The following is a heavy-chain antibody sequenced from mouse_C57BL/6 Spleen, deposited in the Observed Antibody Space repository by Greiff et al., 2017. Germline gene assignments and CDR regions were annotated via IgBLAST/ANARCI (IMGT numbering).Heavy chain of an antibody. D-gene: IGHD2-3*01. CDR1: GFTFTDYY. CDR2: IRNKANGYTT. V-gene: IGHV7-3*01. J-gene: IGHJ2*01. CDR3: ARFLYDGYPHYFDD. Sequence: EVMLVESGGGLVQPGGSLSLSCAASGFTFTDYYMSWVRQPPGKALEWLGFIRNKANGYTTEYSASVKGRFTISRDNSQSILYLKMNALGAEDSATYYCARFLYDGYPHYFDDWGQGTTLTVAS.